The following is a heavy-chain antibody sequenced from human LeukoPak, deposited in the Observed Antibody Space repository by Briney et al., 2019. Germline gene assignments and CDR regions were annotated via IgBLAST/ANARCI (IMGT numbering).Heavy chain of an antibody. CDR3: ARELPREVTLDY. CDR2: IFTDGSTT. D-gene: IGHD2-21*02. J-gene: IGHJ4*01. Sequence: PGGSLRLSCVASEFNFFSYGMQWVRQAPGKGLVWVSRIFTDGSTTSYADSVKGRFTISRDNAKNTLYLQMISLRAEDTAVYYCARELPREVTLDYWGQGTLVTVSP. V-gene: IGHV3-74*01. CDR1: EFNFFSYG.